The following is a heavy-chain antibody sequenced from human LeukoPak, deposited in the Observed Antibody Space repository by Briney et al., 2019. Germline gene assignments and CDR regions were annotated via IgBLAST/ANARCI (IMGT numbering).Heavy chain of an antibody. CDR3: ASSGSYGY. CDR2: ISYDGSNK. J-gene: IGHJ4*02. V-gene: IGHV3-30*04. D-gene: IGHD1-26*01. Sequence: GGSLRLSCAASGFTFSSYAMHWVRQAPGKGLEWVAVISYDGSNKYYADSVKGRFTISRDNSKNTLYLQMNSLRAEDTAVYYCASSGSYGYWGQGTLVTVSS. CDR1: GFTFSSYA.